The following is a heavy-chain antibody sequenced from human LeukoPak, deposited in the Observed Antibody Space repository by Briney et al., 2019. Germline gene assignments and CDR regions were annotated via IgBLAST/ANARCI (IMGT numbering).Heavy chain of an antibody. CDR3: ARGRSTFDC. Sequence: GGSLRLSCAVSGFTFDDYGMSWVRHAPRKGLEWVSGINWNGGSISYADSVKGRFTISRDNVKNSLYLQMTSLRAEDTALYYCARGRSTFDCWGQGTLVTVSS. CDR1: GFTFDDYG. V-gene: IGHV3-20*04. J-gene: IGHJ4*02. D-gene: IGHD2-2*01. CDR2: INWNGGSI.